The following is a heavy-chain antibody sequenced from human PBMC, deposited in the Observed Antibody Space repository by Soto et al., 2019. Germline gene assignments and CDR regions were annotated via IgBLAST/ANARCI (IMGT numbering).Heavy chain of an antibody. J-gene: IGHJ6*02. CDR2: ISSSSSTI. Sequence: GGSLRLSCAASGFTFSSYNMNWVRQAPGKGLEWVSYISSSSSTIYYADSVKGRFTISRDNAKNSLYLQMNSLRDEDTAVYYCAREPVGGNSDYYYYGMDVWGQGTTVTVSS. V-gene: IGHV3-48*02. CDR3: AREPVGGNSDYYYYGMDV. CDR1: GFTFSSYN. D-gene: IGHD2-21*02.